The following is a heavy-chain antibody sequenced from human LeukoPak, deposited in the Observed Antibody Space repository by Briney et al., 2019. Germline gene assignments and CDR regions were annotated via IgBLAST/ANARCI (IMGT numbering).Heavy chain of an antibody. V-gene: IGHV3-11*01. D-gene: IGHD3-9*01. CDR3: ARENNILTGYYNPFDY. CDR1: GFTFSDYY. Sequence: PGGSLRPSCAASGFTFSDYYMSWIRQAPGKGLEWVSYISSSGSTIYYADSVKGRFTISRDNAKNSLYLQMNSLRAEDTAVYYCARENNILTGYYNPFDYWGQGTLVTVSS. J-gene: IGHJ4*02. CDR2: ISSSGSTI.